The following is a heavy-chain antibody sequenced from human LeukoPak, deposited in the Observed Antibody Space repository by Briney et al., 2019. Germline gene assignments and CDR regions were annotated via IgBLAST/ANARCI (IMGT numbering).Heavy chain of an antibody. CDR3: TTEGDVVVVAATDH. Sequence: GSLRLSCAASGFTVSSNYMSWVRQAPGKGLEWVSVIYSGGSTYYADSVKGRFTISRDNSKNTLYLQMNSLKTEDTAVYYCTTEGDVVVVAATDHWGQGTLVTVSS. J-gene: IGHJ4*02. CDR1: GFTVSSNY. D-gene: IGHD2-15*01. CDR2: IYSGGST. V-gene: IGHV3-53*01.